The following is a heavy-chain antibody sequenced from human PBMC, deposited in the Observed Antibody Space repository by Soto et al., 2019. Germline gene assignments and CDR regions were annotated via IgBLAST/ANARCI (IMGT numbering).Heavy chain of an antibody. CDR2: MNPNGGKT. Sequence: QVQLVQYGAEVKKPGASVKVSCKASVYTFTSYDINWVRQATGQGLEWMVWMNPNGGKTGYAQKVQDRVTMTRNTSISTAYMELSSLRSEDTAVYYCARVPIPRPFDYWGQGTLVTVSS. CDR1: VYTFTSYD. D-gene: IGHD2-21*01. CDR3: ARVPIPRPFDY. J-gene: IGHJ4*02. V-gene: IGHV1-8*01.